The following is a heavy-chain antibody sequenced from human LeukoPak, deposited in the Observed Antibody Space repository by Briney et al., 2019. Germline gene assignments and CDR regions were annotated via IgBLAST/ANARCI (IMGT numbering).Heavy chain of an antibody. J-gene: IGHJ4*02. CDR2: INYSGNT. V-gene: IGHV4-59*01. CDR1: GVSISDYY. CDR3: AREGRQDYVYFDY. Sequence: PSETLSLTCTVSGVSISDYYWSWIRQPPGKGLEWIGYINYSGNTNYNPSLKSRVTISVDTSKNQFSLRLTSVTAADTAVFYCAREGRQDYVYFDYWGQGSLVTVSS. D-gene: IGHD4-17*01.